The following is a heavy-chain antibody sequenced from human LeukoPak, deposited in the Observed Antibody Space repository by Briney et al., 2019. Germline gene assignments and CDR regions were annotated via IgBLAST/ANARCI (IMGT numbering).Heavy chain of an antibody. Sequence: SETLSLTCTVSGGSISSSSYYWGWIRQPPGKGLEWIGSIYYSGSTYYNPSLNSRVTISVDTSKNQFSLKLNSVTAADTAVYYCARHRQKEENWFDPWGQGTLVTVSS. CDR1: GGSISSSSYY. J-gene: IGHJ5*02. CDR3: ARHRQKEENWFDP. CDR2: IYYSGST. V-gene: IGHV4-39*01.